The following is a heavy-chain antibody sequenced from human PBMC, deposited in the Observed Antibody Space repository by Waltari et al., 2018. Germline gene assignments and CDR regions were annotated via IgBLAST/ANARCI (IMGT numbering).Heavy chain of an antibody. CDR3: AGVGATDAGQH. Sequence: QVQLVQSGAEVKKPGSSVKVPCKASGGTFSSYAISWVRQAPGQGLEWRGGIIRIFGASNYAQKCEGIITITANETTSTAYMELGSLRSEDTAVYYCAGVGATDAGQHWGQGTLVTVSS. J-gene: IGHJ1*01. CDR2: IIRIFGAS. V-gene: IGHV1-69*13. D-gene: IGHD1-26*01. CDR1: GGTFSSYA.